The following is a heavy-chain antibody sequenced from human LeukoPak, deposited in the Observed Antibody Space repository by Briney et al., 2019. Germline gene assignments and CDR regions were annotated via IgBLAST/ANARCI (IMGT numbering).Heavy chain of an antibody. D-gene: IGHD5-12*01. V-gene: IGHV4-59*12. J-gene: IGHJ4*02. CDR3: ARLVGGGYEYFDY. Sequence: PSETLSLTCTVSGGSISSYYWSWIRQPPGKGLEWIGSIYYSGSTYYNPSLKSRVTISVDTSKNQFSLKLSSVTAADTAVYYYARLVGGGYEYFDYWGQGTLVTVSS. CDR2: IYYSGST. CDR1: GGSISSYY.